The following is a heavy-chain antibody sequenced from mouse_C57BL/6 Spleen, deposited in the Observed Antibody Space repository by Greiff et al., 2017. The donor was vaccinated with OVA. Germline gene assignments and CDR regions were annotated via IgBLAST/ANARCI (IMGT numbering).Heavy chain of an antibody. CDR2: IYPGDGDT. Sequence: QVQLQQSGPELVKPGASVKISCKASGYAFSSSWMNWVKQRPGKGLEWIGRIYPGDGDTNYNGKFKGKATLTADNSSSTAYMQLSSLTSEDSAVDCCAGDDYYGRGYWGQGTSVTVSS. J-gene: IGHJ4*01. CDR1: GYAFSSSW. CDR3: AGDDYYGRGY. D-gene: IGHD3-3*01. V-gene: IGHV1-82*01.